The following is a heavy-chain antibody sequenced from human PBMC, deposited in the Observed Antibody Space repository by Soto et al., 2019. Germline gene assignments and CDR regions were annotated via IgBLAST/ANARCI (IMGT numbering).Heavy chain of an antibody. D-gene: IGHD6-19*01. CDR3: AKSKAVGPDYYYYGMDV. V-gene: IGHV3-23*01. Sequence: GGSLRLSCAASGFTFSSYAMSWVRQAPGKGLEWVSAISGSGGSTYYADSVKGRLTISRDNSKNTLYLQMNSLRAEDTAVYYCAKSKAVGPDYYYYGMDVWGQGTTVTVSS. J-gene: IGHJ6*02. CDR2: ISGSGGST. CDR1: GFTFSSYA.